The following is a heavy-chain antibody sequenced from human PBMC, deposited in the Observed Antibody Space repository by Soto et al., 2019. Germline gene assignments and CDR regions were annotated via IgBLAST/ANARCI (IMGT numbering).Heavy chain of an antibody. CDR2: IKSKTDGGTT. Sequence: PGGSLRLSCAASGFTFSNAWMSWVRQAPGKGLEWVGRIKSKTDGGTTDYAAPVKGRFTISRDDSKNTLYLQMNSLRAEDSAVYFCARDLRGDELPTDFWGQGTLVTVSS. V-gene: IGHV3-15*01. CDR3: ARDLRGDELPTDF. J-gene: IGHJ4*02. CDR1: GFTFSNAW. D-gene: IGHD2-15*01.